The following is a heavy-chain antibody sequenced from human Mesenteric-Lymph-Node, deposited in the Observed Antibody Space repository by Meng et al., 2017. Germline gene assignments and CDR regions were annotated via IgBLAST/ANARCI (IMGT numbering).Heavy chain of an antibody. Sequence: ASVKVSCKASGYSFTDYHIHWVRQAPGQGLEWMGRINPNSGGTNYAQKFQGRVTMTRDTSISTAYMELSRLRSDDTAVYYCARGSPLFAGDYSNWFDPWGQGTLVTVSS. V-gene: IGHV1-2*06. CDR2: INPNSGGT. CDR3: ARGSPLFAGDYSNWFDP. CDR1: GYSFTDYH. D-gene: IGHD4-17*01. J-gene: IGHJ5*02.